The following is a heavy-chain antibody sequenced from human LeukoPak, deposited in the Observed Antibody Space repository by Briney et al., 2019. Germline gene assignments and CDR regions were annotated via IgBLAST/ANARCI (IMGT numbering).Heavy chain of an antibody. J-gene: IGHJ4*02. V-gene: IGHV3-11*04. CDR3: ARVFSGFYRFFSL. D-gene: IGHD2/OR15-2a*01. CDR1: GFGFSAFY. CDR2: ISSGGKDI. Sequence: GGSLRLSCDASGFGFSAFYMSWIRQAPGKGLEWISYISSGGKDIYYADPVKGRFTVSRDNTNNSLHLQMNILRAEDTAVYYCARVFSGFYRFFSLWGQGTLVIVSS.